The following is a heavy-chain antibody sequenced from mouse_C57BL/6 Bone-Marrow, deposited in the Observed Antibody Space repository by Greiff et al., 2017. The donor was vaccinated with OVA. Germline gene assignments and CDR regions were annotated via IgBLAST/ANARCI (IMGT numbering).Heavy chain of an antibody. J-gene: IGHJ2*01. CDR2: IYPGDGDT. CDR1: GYAFSSSW. D-gene: IGHD4-1*02. CDR3: ASNWDRVLFDY. Sequence: VQLQQSGPELVKPGASVKISCKASGYAFSSSWMNWVKQRPGEGLEWIGRIYPGDGDTNYNGKFKGKATLTADKSSSTAYMQLSSLTSEDSAVYFCASNWDRVLFDYWGQGTTLTVSS. V-gene: IGHV1-82*01.